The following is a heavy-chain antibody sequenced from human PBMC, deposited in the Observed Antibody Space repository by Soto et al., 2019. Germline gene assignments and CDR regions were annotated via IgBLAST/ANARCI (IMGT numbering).Heavy chain of an antibody. CDR1: GYSFTSYW. D-gene: IGHD2-2*01. CDR2: IYPGDSDT. J-gene: IGHJ5*02. Sequence: GESLKISCTGVGYSFTSYWIGWERQMPGKSLTRMGIIYPGDSDTRYSPSFQGQVTSSADKSITTAYLPWSSLKAWDTAMYYCARGYCTTTICDPWFDPWGQGTLVTVST. V-gene: IGHV5-51*01. CDR3: ARGYCTTTICDPWFDP.